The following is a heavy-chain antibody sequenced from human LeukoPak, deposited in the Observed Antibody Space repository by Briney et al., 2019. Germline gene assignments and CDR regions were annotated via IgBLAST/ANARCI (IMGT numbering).Heavy chain of an antibody. CDR2: ISWNSGSI. D-gene: IGHD1-14*01. CDR3: AKALTGALPKDAFDI. CDR1: GFTFDDYA. Sequence: QPGGSLRLSCAASGFTFDDYAMHWVRQAPGKGLGWVSGISWNSGSIGYADSVKGRFTTSRDNAKNSLYLQMNSLRAEDTALYYCAKALTGALPKDAFDIWGQGTMVTVSS. J-gene: IGHJ3*02. V-gene: IGHV3-9*01.